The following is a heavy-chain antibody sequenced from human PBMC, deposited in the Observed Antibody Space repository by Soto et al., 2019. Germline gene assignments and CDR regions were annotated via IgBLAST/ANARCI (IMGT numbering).Heavy chain of an antibody. J-gene: IGHJ6*02. CDR2: IIPIFGTA. D-gene: IGHD5-18*01. CDR3: AVYSYGTANYYYYGMDV. CDR1: GGTFSSYA. Sequence: QVQLVQSGAEVKKPGSSVKVSCKASGGTFSSYAISWVRQAPGQGLEWMGGIIPIFGTANYAQKFQGRVTITADDSTSTAYMELSRLRSEDTAVYYCAVYSYGTANYYYYGMDVWGQGTTVTVSS. V-gene: IGHV1-69*01.